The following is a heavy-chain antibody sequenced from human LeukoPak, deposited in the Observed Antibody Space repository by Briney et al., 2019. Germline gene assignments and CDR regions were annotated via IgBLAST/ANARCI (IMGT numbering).Heavy chain of an antibody. D-gene: IGHD1-26*01. J-gene: IGHJ4*02. V-gene: IGHV3-23*01. CDR2: ITGSGATT. Sequence: GGSLRLSCAASGFTFSTFGMSWVRRAPGKGPEWVSGITGSGATTYYADSVKGRFTISRDNSQNTLYLQMNTLRAEDTAVYYCAKVVSGFHFDCWGQGTLVTVSS. CDR1: GFTFSTFG. CDR3: AKVVSGFHFDC.